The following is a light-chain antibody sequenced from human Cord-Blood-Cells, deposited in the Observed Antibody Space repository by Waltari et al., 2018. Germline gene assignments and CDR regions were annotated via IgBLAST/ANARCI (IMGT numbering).Light chain of an antibody. CDR1: SLRSNY. J-gene: IGLJ2*01. V-gene: IGLV3-19*01. CDR2: RKN. CDR3: NSRDSSGNHLV. Sequence: SKLTQDPAVSVALGQTARTTCQGDSLRSNYASWYQQKPGQAPVLVIYRKNNRPPAIPARFSRSSSGTTGSLTITGAQAEDEADYYCNSRDSSGNHLVFGGGTKLTVL.